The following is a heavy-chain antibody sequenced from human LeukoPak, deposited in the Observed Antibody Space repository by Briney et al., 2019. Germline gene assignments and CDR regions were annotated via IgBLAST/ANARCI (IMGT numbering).Heavy chain of an antibody. CDR3: ARGYCSSPGCSAGWFDP. CDR1: GFIFSTYW. V-gene: IGHV3-74*01. D-gene: IGHD2-2*01. CDR2: INTDGSTT. J-gene: IGHJ5*02. Sequence: VQPGGSLRLSCAASGFIFSTYWMHWVRQAPGKGLVWVSRINTDGSTTNYADSVKGRFTISRDNAKNTLYLQMNGLRVEDTAVYYCARGYCSSPGCSAGWFDPWGQGTLISVSS.